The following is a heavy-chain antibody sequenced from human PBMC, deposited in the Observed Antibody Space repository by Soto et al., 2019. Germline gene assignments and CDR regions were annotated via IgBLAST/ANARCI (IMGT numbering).Heavy chain of an antibody. Sequence: RATLVNHTETLTMTCTVSGFSLTTGKMGVSWIRQLPWKALECLAHIFSDKEIAYSTSLQGRLTISKDTSGSQVVLSMTNVDPVDTATYYCARMNVDSYQCYYAMDVWGQGTTVTV. CDR1: GFSLTTGKMG. J-gene: IGHJ6*02. CDR3: ARMNVDSYQCYYAMDV. V-gene: IGHV2-26*01. D-gene: IGHD4-17*01. CDR2: IFSDKEI.